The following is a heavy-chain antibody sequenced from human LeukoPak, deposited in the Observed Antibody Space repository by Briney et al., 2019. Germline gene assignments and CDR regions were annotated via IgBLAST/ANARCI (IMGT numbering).Heavy chain of an antibody. CDR2: ISWNSGSI. CDR3: AKDMTADVATVTTESSSLSFYYYYGMDV. J-gene: IGHJ6*02. D-gene: IGHD4-17*01. V-gene: IGHV3-9*01. Sequence: GGSLRLSCAASGFTFDDYAMHWVRQAPGKGLEWVSGISWNSGSIGYVDSVKGRFTISRDNAKNSLYLQMNSLRAEDTALYYCAKDMTADVATVTTESSSLSFYYYYGMDVWGQGTTVTVSS. CDR1: GFTFDDYA.